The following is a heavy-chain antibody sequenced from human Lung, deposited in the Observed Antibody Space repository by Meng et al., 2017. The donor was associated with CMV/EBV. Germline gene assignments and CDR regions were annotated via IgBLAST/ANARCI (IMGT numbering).Heavy chain of an antibody. D-gene: IGHD3-3*01. CDR2: INTYKGNT. CDR3: ARSITIYRIDV. V-gene: IGHV1-18*01. J-gene: IGHJ6*02. Sequence: ASXXVSCKASDYSFTSYGISWVRQAPGQGLEWMGWINTYKGNTNYAQKFQGRVTMTAETSTSTVYMEVRGLRFDDTVIYYCARSITIYRIDVWGLGTAVTVSS. CDR1: DYSFTSYG.